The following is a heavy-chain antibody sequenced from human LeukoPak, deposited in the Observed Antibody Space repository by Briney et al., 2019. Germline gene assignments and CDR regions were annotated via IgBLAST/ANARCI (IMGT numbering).Heavy chain of an antibody. J-gene: IGHJ3*02. CDR1: GGSISSSSYY. V-gene: IGHV4-39*07. CDR2: IYYSGST. Sequence: PSETLSLTCTVSGGSISSSSYYWGWIRQPPGKGLEWIGSIYYSGSTYYNPSLKSRVTISVDRSKNQFSLKLSSVTAADTAVYYCARVRSDAFDIWGQGTMVTVSS. CDR3: ARVRSDAFDI.